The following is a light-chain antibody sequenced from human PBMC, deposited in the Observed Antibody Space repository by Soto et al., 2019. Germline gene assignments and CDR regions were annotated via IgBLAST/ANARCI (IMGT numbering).Light chain of an antibody. CDR2: EVT. CDR3: GSYTSTYVRI. V-gene: IGLV2-14*01. CDR1: SSAVGRYNY. J-gene: IGLJ1*01. Sequence: QSALTQPASVSGSPGQSITISCTGTSSAVGRYNYVSWYQQYPGRAPKLIIYEVTNRPSGVSDRFSGSKSGNVASLTISGLQAADEADYYCGSYTSTYVRIFGTGTKVTVL.